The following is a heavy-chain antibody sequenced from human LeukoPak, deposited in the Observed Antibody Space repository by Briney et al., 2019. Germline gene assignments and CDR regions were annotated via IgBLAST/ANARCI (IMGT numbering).Heavy chain of an antibody. V-gene: IGHV1-2*02. CDR1: GYTFTGYY. CDR2: INPNSGGI. J-gene: IGHJ4*02. CDR3: AREPALLWFGESADY. Sequence: GASVKVSCKASGYTFTGYYMHWVRQAPGQGLEWMGWINPNSGGINYAQKFQGRVTMTRDTSISTAYMELSRLRSDDTAVYYCAREPALLWFGESADYWGQGTLVTVSS. D-gene: IGHD3-10*01.